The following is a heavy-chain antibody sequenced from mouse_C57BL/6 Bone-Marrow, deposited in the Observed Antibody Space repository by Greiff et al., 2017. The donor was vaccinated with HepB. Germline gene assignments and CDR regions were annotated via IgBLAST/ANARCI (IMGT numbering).Heavy chain of an antibody. D-gene: IGHD2-3*01. CDR2: ISDGGSYT. CDR3: ARGYDGYFFFDY. CDR1: GFTFSSYA. Sequence: EVQRVESGGGLVKPGGSLKLSCAASGFTFSSYAMSWVRQTPEKRLEWVATISDGGSYTYYPDNVKGRFTISRDNAKNNLYLQMSHLKSEDTAMYYCARGYDGYFFFDYWGQGTTLTVSS. J-gene: IGHJ2*01. V-gene: IGHV5-4*01.